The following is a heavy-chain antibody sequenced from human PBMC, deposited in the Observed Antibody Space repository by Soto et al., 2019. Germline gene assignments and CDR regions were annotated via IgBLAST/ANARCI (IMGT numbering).Heavy chain of an antibody. V-gene: IGHV4-38-2*02. J-gene: IGHJ5*02. Sequence: SETLSLTCSVSGYSISSDYFWGWIRQPPGKGLEWIASIYRSGSTFYNPSLKSRVTISIDTSKNQFSLTLTSVLAADTAVYYCARGPGSTAFDPWGQGTLVTVSS. D-gene: IGHD5-18*01. CDR2: IYRSGST. CDR3: ARGPGSTAFDP. CDR1: GYSISSDYF.